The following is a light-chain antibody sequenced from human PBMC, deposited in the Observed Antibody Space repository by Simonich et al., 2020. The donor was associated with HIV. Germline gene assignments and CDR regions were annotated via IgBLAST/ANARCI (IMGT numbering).Light chain of an antibody. CDR2: DAS. CDR3: QQYGSSPLFT. J-gene: IGKJ3*01. CDR1: QSVNSSY. V-gene: IGKV3D-20*01. Sequence: EIVLTQSPGTLSLSPGERATLSCRASQSVNSSYLAWYQQKPGLAPRLLSYDASSRATGIPDRFSGSGSGTDFTLTISRLEPEDFAVYYCQQYGSSPLFTFGPGTKVDIK.